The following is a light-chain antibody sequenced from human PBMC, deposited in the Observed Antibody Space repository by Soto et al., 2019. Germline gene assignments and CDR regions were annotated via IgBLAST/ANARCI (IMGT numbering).Light chain of an antibody. CDR1: QGVSSGY. CDR3: QQYGSSPLT. Sequence: EIVLTQSPGTLSLSPGERATLSCRASQGVSSGYLAWYQQNPGQPPRLLISGTSSRATGIPDRFSGSGSGTDFTLTISRLEPEDFAVYYCQQYGSSPLTFGGGTKVEIK. J-gene: IGKJ4*01. V-gene: IGKV3-20*01. CDR2: GTS.